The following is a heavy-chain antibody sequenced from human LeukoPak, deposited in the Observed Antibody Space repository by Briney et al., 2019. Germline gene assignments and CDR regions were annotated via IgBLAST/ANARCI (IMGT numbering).Heavy chain of an antibody. D-gene: IGHD2/OR15-2a*01. CDR1: GYTFTGYY. CDR2: INPSGGST. CDR3: ARSVAPDHSVYGGNDAFDI. J-gene: IGHJ3*02. V-gene: IGHV1-46*01. Sequence: GASVKVSCKASGYTFTGYYMHWVRQAPGQGLGWMGIINPSGGSTSYAQKFQGRVTMTRDMSTSTVYMELSSLRSEDTAVYYCARSVAPDHSVYGGNDAFDIWGQGTMVTVSS.